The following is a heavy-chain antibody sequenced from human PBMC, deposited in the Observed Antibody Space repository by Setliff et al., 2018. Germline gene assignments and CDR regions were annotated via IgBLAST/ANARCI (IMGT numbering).Heavy chain of an antibody. CDR3: ARLALTGYDSSGYYYALEYYYYMDV. CDR2: ISTSGSTR. D-gene: IGHD3-22*01. CDR1: GFTFSNYG. Sequence: GGSLRLSCAASGFTFSNYGMTWVRQAPGKGLEWISYISTSGSTRYYADSVKGRFTISRDNANQSLYLQMNSLRAEDTAVYYCARLALTGYDSSGYYYALEYYYYMDVWGKGTTVTVSS. V-gene: IGHV3-48*01. J-gene: IGHJ6*03.